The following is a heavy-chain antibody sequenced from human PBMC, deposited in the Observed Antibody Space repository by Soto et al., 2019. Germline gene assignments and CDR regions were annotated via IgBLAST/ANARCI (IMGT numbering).Heavy chain of an antibody. V-gene: IGHV1-18*01. CDR3: ARDRGSYALDY. J-gene: IGHJ4*02. CDR1: GYTFTSYG. Sequence: QVQLVQSGAEVKKPGASVKVSCKASGYTFTSYGISWVRQAPGQGLEWMGWISAYNGNTNYAQKLQGRVTMTTDTATSTGLNGTRRLRSDDTAVYYCARDRGSYALDYWGQGTRFTFSS. D-gene: IGHD1-26*01. CDR2: ISAYNGNT.